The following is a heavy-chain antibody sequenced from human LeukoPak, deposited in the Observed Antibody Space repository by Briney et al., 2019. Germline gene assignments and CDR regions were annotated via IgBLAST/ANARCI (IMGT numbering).Heavy chain of an antibody. V-gene: IGHV4-30-2*01. CDR2: IYHSGST. J-gene: IGHJ6*02. D-gene: IGHD1-26*01. CDR3: ARGQGATLRYGMDV. CDR1: GGSISSGGYY. Sequence: SETLSLTCTVSGGSISSGGYYWSWIRQPPGKGLEWIGYIYHSGSTYYNPSLKSRVTISVHRSKNQFSLKLSSVTAADTAVYYCARGQGATLRYGMDVWGQGTTVTVSS.